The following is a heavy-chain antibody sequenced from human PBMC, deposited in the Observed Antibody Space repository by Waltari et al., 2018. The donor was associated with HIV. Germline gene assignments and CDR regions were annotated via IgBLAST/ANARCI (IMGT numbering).Heavy chain of an antibody. Sequence: QLQLQESGPGLVKPSETLSLTCTVSGGSISSSSYYWGWIRQPPGKGLEWIGSIYYSGSTYYNPSLKSRVTISVDTSKNQFSLKLSSVTAADTAVYYCARDQWLVRGDFDYWGQGTLVTVSS. J-gene: IGHJ4*02. V-gene: IGHV4-39*07. CDR1: GGSISSSSYY. CDR2: IYYSGST. CDR3: ARDQWLVRGDFDY. D-gene: IGHD6-19*01.